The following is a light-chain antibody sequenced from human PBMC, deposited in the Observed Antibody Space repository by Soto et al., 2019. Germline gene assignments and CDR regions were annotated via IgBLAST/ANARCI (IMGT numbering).Light chain of an antibody. J-gene: IGLJ1*01. CDR2: GNS. V-gene: IGLV1-40*01. CDR1: ISNIGAGYD. CDR3: QSYDSSLSGFYV. Sequence: QSALTQPPSVSGPPGQRVTISCTWSISNIGAGYDVHWYQQLPGTAPKLLIYGNSNRPSGVPDRFSGSKSGTSASLAITGLQAEDEADYYCQSYDSSLSGFYVFGTGTKVTVL.